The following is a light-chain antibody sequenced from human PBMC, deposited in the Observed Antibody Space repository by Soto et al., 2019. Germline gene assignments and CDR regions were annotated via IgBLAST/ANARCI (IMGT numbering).Light chain of an antibody. CDR2: DVS. V-gene: IGLV2-14*01. CDR3: ISYTSSGTYV. CDR1: SSDVGGYNY. Sequence: QSVLTQPASVSGSPGQSITISCTGTSSDVGGYNYVSWYQQHPGKAPKLMIYDVSNRPSGVSNRFSGSKSGNTASLTISGLQAEDEADYYCISYTSSGTYVFGTGTKLTVL. J-gene: IGLJ1*01.